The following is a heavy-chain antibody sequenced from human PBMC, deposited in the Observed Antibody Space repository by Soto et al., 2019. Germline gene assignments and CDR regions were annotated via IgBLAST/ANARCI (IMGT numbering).Heavy chain of an antibody. D-gene: IGHD3-10*01. CDR1: GYTFTSYG. CDR2: ISAYNGNT. Sequence: GASVKVSCKASGYTFTSYGISWVRQAPGQGLEWMGWISAYNGNTNYAQKLQGRVTMTTDTSTSTAYMELRSLRSDDTAVYYCARVYYYGTGSYPDGFDPWGQGTLVTVSS. J-gene: IGHJ5*02. V-gene: IGHV1-18*01. CDR3: ARVYYYGTGSYPDGFDP.